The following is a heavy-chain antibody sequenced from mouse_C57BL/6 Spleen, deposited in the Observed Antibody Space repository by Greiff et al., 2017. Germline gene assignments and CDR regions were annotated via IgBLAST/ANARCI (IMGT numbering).Heavy chain of an antibody. D-gene: IGHD2-4*01. CDR1: GYSITSGYY. J-gene: IGHJ4*01. V-gene: IGHV3-6*01. CDR3: ARDDYDDPYYYAMDY. Sequence: ESGPGLVKPSQSLSLTCSVTGYSITSGYYWNWIRQFPGNKLEWMGYISYDGSNNYNPSLKNRISITRDTSKNQFFLKLHSVTTEDTATYYCARDDYDDPYYYAMDYWGQGTSVTVSS. CDR2: ISYDGSN.